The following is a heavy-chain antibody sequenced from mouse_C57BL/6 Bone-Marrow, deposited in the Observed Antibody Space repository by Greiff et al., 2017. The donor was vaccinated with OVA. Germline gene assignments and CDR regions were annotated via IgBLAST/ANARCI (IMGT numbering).Heavy chain of an antibody. Sequence: EVKLMESGGGLVQPGGSLKLSCAASGFTFSDYGMAWVRQAPRKGPEWVAFISNLAYSIYYADTVTGRVTISRENAKKTLYLEMSSLRSEDTAMYYCARHNAACAMDYWGQGTSVTVSS. CDR2: ISNLAYSI. CDR3: ARHNAACAMDY. V-gene: IGHV5-15*01. CDR1: GFTFSDYG. J-gene: IGHJ4*01. D-gene: IGHD1-2*01.